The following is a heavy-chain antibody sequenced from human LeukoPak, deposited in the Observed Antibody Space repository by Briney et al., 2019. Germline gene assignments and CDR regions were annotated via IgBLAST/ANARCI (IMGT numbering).Heavy chain of an antibody. Sequence: SETLSLTCTVSGGSISSSSYYWGWIRQPPGKGLEWIGSIYYSGGTYYNPSLKSRVTISVDTSKNQFSLRLNSVNAADTAVFYCARQGYSDFSSRPFDYWGQGTLVTVSS. J-gene: IGHJ4*02. CDR1: GGSISSSSYY. V-gene: IGHV4-39*01. CDR2: IYYSGGT. CDR3: ARQGYSDFSSRPFDY. D-gene: IGHD1-26*01.